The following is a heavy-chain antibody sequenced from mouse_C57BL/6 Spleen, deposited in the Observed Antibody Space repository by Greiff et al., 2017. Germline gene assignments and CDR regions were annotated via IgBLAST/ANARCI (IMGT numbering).Heavy chain of an antibody. CDR3: ARHEEDGYYFDY. V-gene: IGHV1-62-2*01. CDR1: GYTFTEYT. Sequence: QVQLKESGAELVKPGASVKLSCKASGYTFTEYTIHWVKQRPGQGLEWIGWFYPGSGSIKYNEKFKDKATLTADKSSSTVYMELSRLTSEDSAVYFCARHEEDGYYFDYWGQGTTLTVSS. D-gene: IGHD2-3*01. CDR2: FYPGSGSI. J-gene: IGHJ2*01.